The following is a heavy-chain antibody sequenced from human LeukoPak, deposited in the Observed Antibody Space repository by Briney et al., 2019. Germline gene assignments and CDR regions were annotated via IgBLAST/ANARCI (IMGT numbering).Heavy chain of an antibody. CDR2: INWNGGRT. CDR3: ARDSFQYYGGYPTWAEG. J-gene: IGHJ4*02. CDR1: GFTFDDYG. Sequence: GGSLRLSCAASGFTFDDYGMSWVRQGPGKGLEWVSGINWNGGRTGYADSVKGRFTISRDNAKNSLYLQMNSLRAEDTAVYYCARDSFQYYGGYPTWAEGWGQGTLVTVSS. D-gene: IGHD2-21*01. V-gene: IGHV3-20*04.